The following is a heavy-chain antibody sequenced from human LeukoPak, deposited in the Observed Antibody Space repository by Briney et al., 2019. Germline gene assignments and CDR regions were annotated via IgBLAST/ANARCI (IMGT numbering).Heavy chain of an antibody. CDR3: ALTYYYDSSGYYPTPYYFDY. Sequence: GGSLRLSCAASGFTFSDYYMSWIRQAPGKGLEWVSYISSSGSTIYYADSVKGRFTISRDNSKNTLFLQMNSLRAEDTAVYYCALTYYYDSSGYYPTPYYFDYWGQGTLVTVSS. J-gene: IGHJ4*02. D-gene: IGHD3-22*01. CDR1: GFTFSDYY. V-gene: IGHV3-11*01. CDR2: ISSSGSTI.